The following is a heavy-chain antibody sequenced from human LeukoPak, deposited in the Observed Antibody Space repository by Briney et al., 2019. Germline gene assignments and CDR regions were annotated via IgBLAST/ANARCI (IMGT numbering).Heavy chain of an antibody. V-gene: IGHV4-61*01. D-gene: IGHD3-16*01. CDR1: GGSISSSSYY. J-gene: IGHJ4*02. Sequence: PSETLSLTCTVSGGSISSSSYYWSWIRQPPGKGLEWIGYIYYSGSTNYNPSLKSRVTISVDTSKNQFSLKLSSVTAADTAVYYCARGGDGPGGLIDYWGQGTLVTVSS. CDR3: ARGGDGPGGLIDY. CDR2: IYYSGST.